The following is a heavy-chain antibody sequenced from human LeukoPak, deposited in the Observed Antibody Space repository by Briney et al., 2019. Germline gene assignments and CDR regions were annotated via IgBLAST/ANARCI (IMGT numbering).Heavy chain of an antibody. D-gene: IGHD1-1*01. CDR3: AMYDSFFDY. CDR1: GGSISGYY. V-gene: IGHV4-59*08. J-gene: IGHJ4*02. CDR2: IHYSGST. Sequence: SETLSLTCTVSGGSISGYYWSWLRQPPGKGLEWIGYIHYSGSTNYNPSLRSRVTISLDTSKKQFFLRLSSVTAADTAIYYCAMYDSFFDYCGQGTLVTVSS.